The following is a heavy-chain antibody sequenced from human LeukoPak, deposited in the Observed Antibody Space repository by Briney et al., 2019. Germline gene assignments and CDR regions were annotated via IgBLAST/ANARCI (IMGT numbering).Heavy chain of an antibody. Sequence: SETLSLTCTVSGGSISSSSYYWGWIRQPPGKGLEWIGSIYYSGSTYYNPSLKSRVTISVDTSKNQFSLKLSSVTAADTAVYYCARDPRYGPGGDYFDYWGQGTLVTVSS. J-gene: IGHJ4*02. CDR2: IYYSGST. CDR1: GGSISSSSYY. V-gene: IGHV4-39*07. D-gene: IGHD5-18*01. CDR3: ARDPRYGPGGDYFDY.